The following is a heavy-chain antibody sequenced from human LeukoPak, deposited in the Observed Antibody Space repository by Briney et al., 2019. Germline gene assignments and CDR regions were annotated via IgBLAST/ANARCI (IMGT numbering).Heavy chain of an antibody. J-gene: IGHJ5*01. D-gene: IGHD3-22*01. V-gene: IGHV1-2*02. CDR2: MNPNSGGT. CDR1: GYTFTGYY. CDR3: ARKQYPYYSDSRGPFDS. Sequence: ASVKVSCKASGYTFTGYYIHWVRQAPGQGLEWMGWMNPNSGGTSYAQNFQGRVTMTRDTSISTAYMELRTLRSDDTAVYYCARKQYPYYSDSRGPFDSWGQGTLVTVSS.